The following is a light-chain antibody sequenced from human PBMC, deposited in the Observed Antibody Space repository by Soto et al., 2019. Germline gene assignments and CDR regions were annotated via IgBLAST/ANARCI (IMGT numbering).Light chain of an antibody. J-gene: IGKJ1*01. CDR2: DAS. V-gene: IGKV3-15*01. CDR1: QSVSSK. CDR3: QQFNNWPRT. Sequence: EIAMTQSQATLSVSPGERATLSCRASQSVSSKLAWYQQKPGQAPRLLIYDASTRATGITARFSGSGSGTEFTLTISSLQSEDFAVYYCQQFNNWPRTFGQGTKVEIK.